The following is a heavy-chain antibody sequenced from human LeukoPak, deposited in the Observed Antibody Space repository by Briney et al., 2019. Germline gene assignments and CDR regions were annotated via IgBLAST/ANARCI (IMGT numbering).Heavy chain of an antibody. CDR3: ARGSPGGLRFLEWSGYYFGY. V-gene: IGHV3-53*01. J-gene: IGHJ4*02. Sequence: PGGSLRLSCAASGFTVSSNYMSWVRQAPGKGLEWVSVIYSGGSTYYADSVKGRFTISRDNSKNTLYLQMNSLRAGDTAVYYCARGSPGGLRFLEWSGYYFGYWGQGTLVTVSS. D-gene: IGHD3-3*01. CDR2: IYSGGST. CDR1: GFTVSSNY.